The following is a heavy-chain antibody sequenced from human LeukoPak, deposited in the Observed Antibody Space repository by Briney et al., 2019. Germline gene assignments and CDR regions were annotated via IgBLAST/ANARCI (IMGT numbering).Heavy chain of an antibody. CDR3: ARPSDHYYYYFYMDV. J-gene: IGHJ6*03. Sequence: GGSLRLSCAASGFTFSSYWMSWVRQAPGKGLEWVANIKQDGSEKYYVDSVKGRFTISRDNSENTLYLQMNSLRIEDAGVYYCARPSDHYYYYFYMDVWGQGTTVTVSS. CDR1: GFTFSSYW. V-gene: IGHV3-7*01. CDR2: IKQDGSEK.